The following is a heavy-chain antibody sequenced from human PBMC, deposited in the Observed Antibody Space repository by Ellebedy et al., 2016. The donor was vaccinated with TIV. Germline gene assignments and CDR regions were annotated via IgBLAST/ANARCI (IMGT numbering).Heavy chain of an antibody. V-gene: IGHV1-69*06. J-gene: IGHJ5*02. Sequence: AASVKVSCKASGGNFSIYAISWVRQAPGQGLEWVGGIIPVIGTPNYAQKFQGRVTITADKTTPTAYMELNSLRSDDTAVFYCARRAVTGQAPIDLWGQGTLVTVSS. D-gene: IGHD4-11*01. CDR1: GGNFSIYA. CDR3: ARRAVTGQAPIDL. CDR2: IIPVIGTP.